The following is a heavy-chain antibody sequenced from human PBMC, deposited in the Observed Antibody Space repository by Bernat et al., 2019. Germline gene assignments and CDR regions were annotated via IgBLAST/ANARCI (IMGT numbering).Heavy chain of an antibody. Sequence: QVQLVESGGGVVQPGRSLGLSCAASGFTFSNFGMHWVRQAPGKGLEWVAIIWFDGTKKYYADSVKGRFTISRDNSQNTLYLQMNSLRADDTAVYYCARDDAVAGEGFDYWGQGTLVTVSS. V-gene: IGHV3-33*01. CDR1: GFTFSNFG. D-gene: IGHD6-19*01. CDR3: ARDDAVAGEGFDY. J-gene: IGHJ4*02. CDR2: IWFDGTKK.